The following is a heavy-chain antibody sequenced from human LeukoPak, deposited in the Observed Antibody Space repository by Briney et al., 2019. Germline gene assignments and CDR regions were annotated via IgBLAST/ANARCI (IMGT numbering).Heavy chain of an antibody. J-gene: IGHJ4*02. CDR1: GGSISGGTYY. CDR2: IYYSGTT. CDR3: ARFTFGNRDY. Sequence: SETLSVTCTVSGGSISGGTYYCTWIRQHPGKGLEWIGSIYYSGTTYYNPSLKSRVTIPVDTSKNQFSLKLSSVTAADTAVYYCARFTFGNRDYGGQGTLVIVSS. D-gene: IGHD1/OR15-1a*01. V-gene: IGHV4-31*03.